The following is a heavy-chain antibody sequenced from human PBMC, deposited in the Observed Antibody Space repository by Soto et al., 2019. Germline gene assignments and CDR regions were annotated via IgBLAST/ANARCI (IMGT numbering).Heavy chain of an antibody. D-gene: IGHD3-10*01. CDR2: IYPGDSDT. J-gene: IGHJ4*02. CDR1: GYSFTSYW. V-gene: IGHV5-51*01. Sequence: GESLKISCKGSGYSFTSYWIGWVRQMPGKGLEWMGIIYPGDSDTRYSPSFQGQVTISADKSISTAYLQWSSLKASDTAMYYCARHVQAYFRGLGSYFDYWGQGTLVTVSS. CDR3: ARHVQAYFRGLGSYFDY.